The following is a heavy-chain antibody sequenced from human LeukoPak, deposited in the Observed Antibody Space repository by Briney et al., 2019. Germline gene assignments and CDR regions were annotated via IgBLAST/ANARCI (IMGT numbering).Heavy chain of an antibody. Sequence: GDSLKISCQGSGYTFSNYWIGWVRQMPGEGLEWMGIIYPGDSDSKYSPSVQGQAIISADKSISTTYLQWSSLKASDTAMYYCARPRTSSWKDAFDIWGLGTLVTVS. CDR1: GYTFSNYW. CDR2: IYPGDSDS. V-gene: IGHV5-51*01. J-gene: IGHJ3*02. D-gene: IGHD6-13*01. CDR3: ARPRTSSWKDAFDI.